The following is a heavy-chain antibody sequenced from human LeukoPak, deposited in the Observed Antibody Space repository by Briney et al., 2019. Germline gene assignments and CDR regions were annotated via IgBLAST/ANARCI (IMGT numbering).Heavy chain of an antibody. Sequence: PSETLSLTCTVSGGSISSSSYYWGWIRQPPGKGLEWIGSIYYSGSTYYNPSLKSRVTISVDTSKNQFSLKLSSVTDADTAVYYCARLDYYGSGEIDYWGQGTLVTVSS. D-gene: IGHD3-10*01. V-gene: IGHV4-39*01. CDR2: IYYSGST. CDR3: ARLDYYGSGEIDY. CDR1: GGSISSSSYY. J-gene: IGHJ4*02.